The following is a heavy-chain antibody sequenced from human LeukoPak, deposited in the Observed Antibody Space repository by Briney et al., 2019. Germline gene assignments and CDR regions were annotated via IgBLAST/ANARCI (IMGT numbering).Heavy chain of an antibody. J-gene: IGHJ6*02. CDR2: ISSDGNNK. V-gene: IGHV3-30-3*01. D-gene: IGHD3-10*02. CDR1: GLSFSSYA. Sequence: PGGSLRLSCAASGLSFSSYAMHWVRQAPGKGLEWVAAISSDGNNKYNADSVKGRFTISRDNSKNTVYLQMHSLRVEDTAMYYCTRDLRMDYYYVDYYYYGMDVWGQGTTVTVSS. CDR3: TRDLRMDYYYVDYYYYGMDV.